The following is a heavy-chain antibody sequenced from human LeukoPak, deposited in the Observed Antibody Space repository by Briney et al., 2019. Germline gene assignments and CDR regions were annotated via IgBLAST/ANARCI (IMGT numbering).Heavy chain of an antibody. Sequence: GGSLRLSCAASGFTFDDYGMSWVRQAPGKGLEWVSGINWNGGSTGYADSVKGRFTIPRDNAKNSLYLQMNSLRAEDTALYYCARVRYSGYDYYFDYWGQGTLVTVSS. CDR2: INWNGGST. CDR3: ARVRYSGYDYYFDY. D-gene: IGHD5-12*01. CDR1: GFTFDDYG. V-gene: IGHV3-20*04. J-gene: IGHJ4*02.